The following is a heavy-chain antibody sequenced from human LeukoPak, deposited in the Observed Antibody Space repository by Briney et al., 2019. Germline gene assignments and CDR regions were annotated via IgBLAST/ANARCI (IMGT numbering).Heavy chain of an antibody. CDR3: ASLYGSGSYYNEGAPGLPFDY. V-gene: IGHV1-69*04. CDR2: IIPILGIA. D-gene: IGHD3-10*01. J-gene: IGHJ4*02. Sequence: ASVKVSCKASGGTFSSYAISWVRQAPGQGLEWMGRIIPILGIANYAQKFQGRVTITADKSTSTAYMELSSLRSEDTAVYYCASLYGSGSYYNEGAPGLPFDYWGQGTLVTVSS. CDR1: GGTFSSYA.